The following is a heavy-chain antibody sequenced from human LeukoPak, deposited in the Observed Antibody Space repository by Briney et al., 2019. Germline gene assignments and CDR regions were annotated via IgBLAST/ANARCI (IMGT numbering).Heavy chain of an antibody. Sequence: ASVKVSCKVSGYTLTELSMHWVRQAPGKGLEWMGGFDPEDGETIYAQKFQGRVTMTEDTSTDTAYMGLSSLRSEDTAVYYCATAAGVVPASFDYWGQGTLVTVSS. CDR3: ATAAGVVPASFDY. CDR2: FDPEDGET. J-gene: IGHJ4*02. D-gene: IGHD2-2*01. CDR1: GYTLTELS. V-gene: IGHV1-24*01.